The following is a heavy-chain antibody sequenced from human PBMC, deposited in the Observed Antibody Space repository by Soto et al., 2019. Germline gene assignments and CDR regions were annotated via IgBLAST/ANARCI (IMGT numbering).Heavy chain of an antibody. V-gene: IGHV3-30*18. Sequence: QVQLVESGGGVVQPGRSLRLSCAASGFTFSSYGMHWVRQAPGKGLEWVAVISYDGSNKYYADSVKGRFTISRDNSKNTLYLQMNSLRAEDTAVYYYAKENSGYDYFDYWGQGTLVTVSS. J-gene: IGHJ4*02. CDR3: AKENSGYDYFDY. CDR1: GFTFSSYG. D-gene: IGHD5-12*01. CDR2: ISYDGSNK.